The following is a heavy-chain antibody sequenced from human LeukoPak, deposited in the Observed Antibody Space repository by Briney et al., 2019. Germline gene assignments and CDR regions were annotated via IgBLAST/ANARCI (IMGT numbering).Heavy chain of an antibody. CDR1: GYTFTGYY. Sequence: ASVKVSCKASGYTFTGYYMHWVRQAPGQGLEWMGWINPNSGGTNYAQKFQGRVTMTRDTSISTAYMELSRLRTDDTAVYYCASRGITMVRGVIKGYMGVWGKGTTVTVSS. J-gene: IGHJ6*03. V-gene: IGHV1-2*02. D-gene: IGHD3-10*01. CDR2: INPNSGGT. CDR3: ASRGITMVRGVIKGYMGV.